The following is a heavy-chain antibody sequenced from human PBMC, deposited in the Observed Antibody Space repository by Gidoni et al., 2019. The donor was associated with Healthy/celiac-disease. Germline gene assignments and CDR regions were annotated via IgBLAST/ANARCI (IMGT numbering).Heavy chain of an antibody. Sequence: EVQLVESGGGLVKPGGSLRLSCAASGFTFSSYSMNWVRQAPGKGLEWVSSISSSSSYIYYADSVKGRFTISRDNAKNSLYLQMNSLRAEDTAVYYCASSMEDVYDFPDYWGQGTLVTVSS. CDR3: ASSMEDVYDFPDY. V-gene: IGHV3-21*01. J-gene: IGHJ4*02. CDR1: GFTFSSYS. D-gene: IGHD3-10*01. CDR2: ISSSSSYI.